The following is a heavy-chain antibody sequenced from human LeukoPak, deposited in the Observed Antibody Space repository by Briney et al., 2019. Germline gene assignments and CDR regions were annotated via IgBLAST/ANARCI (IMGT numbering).Heavy chain of an antibody. CDR3: AREGIAAAGGYMDV. CDR2: ISYDGSNK. Sequence: GRSLRLSCAASGFTFSSYAMHWVRQAPGKGLEWVAVISYDGSNKYYADSVKGRFTISRDNSKNTLYLQMNSLRAEDTAVYYCAREGIAAAGGYMDVWGKGTTVTVSS. J-gene: IGHJ6*03. CDR1: GFTFSSYA. V-gene: IGHV3-30-3*01. D-gene: IGHD6-13*01.